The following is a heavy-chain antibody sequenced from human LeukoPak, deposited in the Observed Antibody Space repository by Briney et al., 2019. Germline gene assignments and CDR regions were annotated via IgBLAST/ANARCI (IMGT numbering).Heavy chain of an antibody. CDR1: GYTLTELS. D-gene: IGHD3-10*01. CDR3: ATEIVWNPYYGSGIHFDY. V-gene: IGHV1-24*01. CDR2: FDPEDGET. Sequence: ASVKVSCKVSGYTLTELSMHWVRQAPGKGLEWMGGFDPEDGETIYAQKFQGRVTMTEDTSTDTAYMELSSLRSEDTAVYYCATEIVWNPYYGSGIHFDYWGQGTLVTVSS. J-gene: IGHJ4*02.